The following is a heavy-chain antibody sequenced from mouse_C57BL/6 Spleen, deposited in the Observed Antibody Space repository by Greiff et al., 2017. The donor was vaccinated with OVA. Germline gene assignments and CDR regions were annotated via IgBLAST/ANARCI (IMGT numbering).Heavy chain of an antibody. Sequence: QVQLQQPGAELVKPGASVKMSCKASGYTFTSYWITWVKQRPGQGLEWIGDIYPGSGSTNYNEKFKSKATLTVDTSSSTAYMQLSSLISEDSAVYYCARKLLRGFYWYFDVWGTGTTVTVS. J-gene: IGHJ1*03. CDR3: ARKLLRGFYWYFDV. CDR2: IYPGSGST. V-gene: IGHV1-55*01. CDR1: GYTFTSYW. D-gene: IGHD1-1*01.